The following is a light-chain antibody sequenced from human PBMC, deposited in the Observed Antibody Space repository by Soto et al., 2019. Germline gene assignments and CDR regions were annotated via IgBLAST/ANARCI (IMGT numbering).Light chain of an antibody. CDR1: QSVSSSY. V-gene: IGKV3-20*01. Sequence: EIGLTQSPGTLSLSPGERATLSCRASQSVSSSYLAWYQQKPGQAPRVLIYGASSRATGIPDRFSGSGSGTDFTLTISRLEPEDFAVYYCQQYGSSPPITLGQGTRLEIK. CDR2: GAS. CDR3: QQYGSSPPIT. J-gene: IGKJ5*01.